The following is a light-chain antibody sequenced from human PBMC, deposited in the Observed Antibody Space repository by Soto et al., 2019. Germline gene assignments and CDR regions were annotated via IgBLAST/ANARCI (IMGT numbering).Light chain of an antibody. CDR2: HAS. V-gene: IGKV1-5*01. Sequence: DIQMSQSPSTLSASVGDRVTITCRASQSISSWLAWYQQKPGKAPNLLIYHASSLESGVPSRFSGSGSGTDFALTISSLQPEDFATYYCQQSYRIPPWTFGQGTKVDIK. CDR1: QSISSW. CDR3: QQSYRIPPWT. J-gene: IGKJ1*01.